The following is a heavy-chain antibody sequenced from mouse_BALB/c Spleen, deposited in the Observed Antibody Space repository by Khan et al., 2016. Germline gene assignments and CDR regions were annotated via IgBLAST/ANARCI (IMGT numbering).Heavy chain of an antibody. CDR2: IRNKANHHAT. D-gene: IGHD4-1*01. J-gene: IGHJ3*01. V-gene: IGHV6-6*01. CDR3: TRSPDWPSDY. CDR1: GFTFSDAW. Sequence: EVKLVESGGGLVQPGGSMKLSCAASGFTFSDAWMDWVRQSPEKGLEWVAEIRNKANHHATYYAESVKGRFTISRDDSKSSVYLQMNNLRPEDSASYFCTRSPDWPSDYWNQGTLVAVS.